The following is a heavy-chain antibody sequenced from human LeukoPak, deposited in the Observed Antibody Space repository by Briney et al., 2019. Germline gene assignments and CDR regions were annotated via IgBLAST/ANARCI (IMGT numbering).Heavy chain of an antibody. V-gene: IGHV4-39*01. CDR2: IYYSGST. CDR3: AGNQYNWFDP. D-gene: IGHD1-14*01. Sequence: KPSETLSLTCTVSSGSISSSSYYWGWIRQPPGKGLEWIGSIYYSGSTYYNPALKSRVTISVDTSKNQFSLKLSSVTAADTAVYYCAGNQYNWFDPWGQGTLVTVSS. CDR1: SGSISSSSYY. J-gene: IGHJ5*02.